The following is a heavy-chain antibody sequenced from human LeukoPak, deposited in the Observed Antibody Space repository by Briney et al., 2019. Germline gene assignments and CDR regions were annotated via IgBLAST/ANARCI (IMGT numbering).Heavy chain of an antibody. V-gene: IGHV3-23*01. CDR3: AKLKGSSWYGAGDY. J-gene: IGHJ4*02. CDR2: ITCSGGST. Sequence: GGSLRVSCAASGFTFTSYGMSWVRQAPGRGLEGVSTITCSGGSTYYADSVKGRFTLSSDNSQNTLFLQMNSLRAEDTAIYYCAKLKGSSWYGAGDYWGQGTLVTVSS. CDR1: GFTFTSYG. D-gene: IGHD6-13*01.